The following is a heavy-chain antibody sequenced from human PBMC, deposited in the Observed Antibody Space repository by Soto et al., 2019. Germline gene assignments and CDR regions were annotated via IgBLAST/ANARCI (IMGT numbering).Heavy chain of an antibody. CDR3: ATHMTSVTTSLDF. CDR2: ISGGGGSK. V-gene: IGHV3-23*01. D-gene: IGHD4-17*01. Sequence: EVQLLESGGGLVQPGGSLRVSCAASGFTFSNYAMSWVRHAPGKGLEWVSGISGGGGSKYYADSVKGRFTISRDNSKNTLNLQMNSLRAEDTALYYCATHMTSVTTSLDFWGQGTLVTVSS. CDR1: GFTFSNYA. J-gene: IGHJ4*02.